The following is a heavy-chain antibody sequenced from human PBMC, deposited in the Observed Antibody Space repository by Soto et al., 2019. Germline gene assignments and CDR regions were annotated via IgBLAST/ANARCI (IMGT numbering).Heavy chain of an antibody. Sequence: EVQLLESGGGLVQPGGSLRLSCAASGFTFSSYAMSWVRQAPGKGLEWVSAISGSGGSIYYADSVKGRFTISRDNSKNTLYMQMNSLRVEDSAVYYRAKDLVLYYDFWSGYPGYFDYWGEGTLVTVSS. D-gene: IGHD3-3*01. CDR1: GFTFSSYA. CDR2: ISGSGGSI. CDR3: AKDLVLYYDFWSGYPGYFDY. J-gene: IGHJ4*02. V-gene: IGHV3-23*01.